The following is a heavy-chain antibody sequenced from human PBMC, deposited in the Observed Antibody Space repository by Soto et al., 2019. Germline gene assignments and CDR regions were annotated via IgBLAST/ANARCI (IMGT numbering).Heavy chain of an antibody. D-gene: IGHD5-12*01. CDR1: GGSISSSNW. V-gene: IGHV4-4*02. CDR2: IYHSGST. Sequence: PSETLSLTCAVSGGSISSSNWWSWVRQPPGKGLGWIGEIYHSGSTNYNPSLKSRVTISEDKSKNQFSLKLSSVTAADTAVYYCARGGYNIEGWGQGTLVTVS. J-gene: IGHJ4*02. CDR3: ARGGYNIEG.